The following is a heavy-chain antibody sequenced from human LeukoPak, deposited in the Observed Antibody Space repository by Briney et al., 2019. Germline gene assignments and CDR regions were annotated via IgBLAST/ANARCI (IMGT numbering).Heavy chain of an antibody. CDR2: TSYDGGNK. CDR1: GFTFSSYA. D-gene: IGHD3/OR15-3a*01. Sequence: GGSLRLSCAASGFTFSSYAMHWVRQAPGKGLEWVAVTSYDGGNKSYGDSVKGRFTISRDNSKNTLYPQMTSLRAEDTAVYYCARRGPPYWYFDLWGRGTLLAVSS. V-gene: IGHV3-30-3*01. CDR3: ARRGPPYWYFDL. J-gene: IGHJ2*01.